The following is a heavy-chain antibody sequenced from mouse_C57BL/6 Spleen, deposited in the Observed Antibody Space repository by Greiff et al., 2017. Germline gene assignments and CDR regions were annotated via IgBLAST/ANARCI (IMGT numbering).Heavy chain of an antibody. J-gene: IGHJ4*01. CDR2: ISDGGSYT. V-gene: IGHV5-4*01. D-gene: IGHD3-2*02. CDR3: ARDSGDYYAMDY. Sequence: DVKLVESGGGLVKPGGSLKLSCAASGFTFSSYAMSWVRQTPEKRLEWVATISDGGSYTYYPDNVKGRFTISRDNAKNNLYLQMSHLKSEDTAMYYCARDSGDYYAMDYWGQGTSVTVSS. CDR1: GFTFSSYA.